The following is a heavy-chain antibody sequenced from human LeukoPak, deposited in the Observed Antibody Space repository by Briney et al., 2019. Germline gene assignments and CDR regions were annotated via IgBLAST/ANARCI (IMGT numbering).Heavy chain of an antibody. Sequence: GGSLRLSCAASGFTFSNHWMHWVRQAPGKGLVWVSRINTDGSRTSYADSVKGRFTISRDNARNTLYLQVNSLRAEDTAVYYCARGYGYTYGGGWFDTWGQGTLVTVS. V-gene: IGHV3-74*01. CDR3: ARGYGYTYGGGWFDT. CDR1: GFTFSNHW. J-gene: IGHJ5*02. D-gene: IGHD5-18*01. CDR2: INTDGSRT.